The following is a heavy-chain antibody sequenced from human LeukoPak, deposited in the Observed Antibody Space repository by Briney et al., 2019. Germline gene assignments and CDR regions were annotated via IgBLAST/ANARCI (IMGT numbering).Heavy chain of an antibody. D-gene: IGHD1-26*01. CDR2: ISVSGGST. CDR3: AKDNSKYRVGAEFDY. Sequence: GGFLRLSCAASGFTFSSYAMSWVRQAPGKGLEGVSTISVSGGSTYYADSVKGRFTISRDNSKNTLYLQMNSLRAEDTAVYYCAKDNSKYRVGAEFDYWGQGTLVTVSS. CDR1: GFTFSSYA. V-gene: IGHV3-23*01. J-gene: IGHJ4*02.